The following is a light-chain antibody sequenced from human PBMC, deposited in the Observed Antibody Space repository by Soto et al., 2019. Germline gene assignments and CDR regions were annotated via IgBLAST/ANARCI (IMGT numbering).Light chain of an antibody. V-gene: IGKV3-11*01. CDR1: QSVRAY. CDR2: DAS. Sequence: IVLTQSPDTLSLSPGERATLSCRASQSVRAYLAWYQQKPGQAPRLLIYDASNRATGIPARFSGRGSGTELTLTISSLQPDDSATYYCQQYKSYPWTFGRGTTVEVK. J-gene: IGKJ1*01. CDR3: QQYKSYPWT.